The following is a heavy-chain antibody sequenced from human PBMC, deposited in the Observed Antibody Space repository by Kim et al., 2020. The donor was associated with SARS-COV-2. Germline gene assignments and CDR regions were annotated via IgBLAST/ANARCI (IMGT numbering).Heavy chain of an antibody. CDR3: ARDSFVFDWFFYPLDY. D-gene: IGHD3-9*01. J-gene: IGHJ4*02. Sequence: SVKGRCPVSRDNAKNSRYLQMDSRRAEDTAVYYCARDSFVFDWFFYPLDYWGQGTLVTVSS. V-gene: IGHV3-11*04.